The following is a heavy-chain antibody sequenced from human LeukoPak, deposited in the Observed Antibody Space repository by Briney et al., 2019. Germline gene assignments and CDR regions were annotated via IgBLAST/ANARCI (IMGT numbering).Heavy chain of an antibody. Sequence: SETLSLTCTVSGGSISSYYWSWIRQPPGKGLEWIGYIYYSRSTNYNPSLKSRVTISVDTSKNQFSLKLSSVSAADTAVYYCARGLLRLGELFDYGGQGTLVTVSS. D-gene: IGHD3-16*01. CDR1: GGSISSYY. CDR3: ARGLLRLGELFDY. J-gene: IGHJ4*02. V-gene: IGHV4-59*01. CDR2: IYYSRST.